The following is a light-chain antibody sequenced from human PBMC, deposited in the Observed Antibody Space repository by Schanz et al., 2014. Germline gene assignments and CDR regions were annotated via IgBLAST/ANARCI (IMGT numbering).Light chain of an antibody. V-gene: IGKV3D-15*01. Sequence: EIVMTQSPATLSVSPGERATLSCRASQSVSSNLAWYQQKPGQTPRLLIYAASTRAPGIPGRFSGSGSGTEFTLTISSLQPDDFATYYCQQYDSYGGTFGQGTKVEIK. CDR3: QQYDSYGGT. CDR1: QSVSSN. CDR2: AAS. J-gene: IGKJ1*01.